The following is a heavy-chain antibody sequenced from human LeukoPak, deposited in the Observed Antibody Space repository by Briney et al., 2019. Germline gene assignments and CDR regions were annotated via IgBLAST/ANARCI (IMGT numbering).Heavy chain of an antibody. Sequence: GGSLRLSCAASGFTFSSYWMSWVRQVPGKGLEWVANIKQDGSEKYYVDSVKGRFTISRDNAKNSLYLQMNSLRAEDTAVYYCARDGVLLSSSSWYLYWGQGTLVTVSS. V-gene: IGHV3-7*01. CDR1: GFTFSSYW. D-gene: IGHD6-13*01. CDR3: ARDGVLLSSSSWYLY. J-gene: IGHJ4*02. CDR2: IKQDGSEK.